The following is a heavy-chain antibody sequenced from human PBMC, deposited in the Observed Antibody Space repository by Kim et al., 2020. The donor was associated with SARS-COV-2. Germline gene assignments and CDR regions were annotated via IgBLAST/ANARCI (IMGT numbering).Heavy chain of an antibody. D-gene: IGHD2-8*01. J-gene: IGHJ3*02. CDR2: SKNRGSGYTA. CDR1: GFTFSDHH. Sequence: GGSLRLSCVASGFTFSDHHMDWVRQAPGKGLECVARSKNRGSGYTAENAASVKGRFTISRDESKNSLYLQMNSLKTEDTAVYYCARDSMHYAFDIWGQGTMVTVSS. CDR3: ARDSMHYAFDI. V-gene: IGHV3-72*01.